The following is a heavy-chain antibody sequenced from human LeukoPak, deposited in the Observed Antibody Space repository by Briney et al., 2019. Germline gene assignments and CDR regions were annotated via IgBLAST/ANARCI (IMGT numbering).Heavy chain of an antibody. Sequence: PGGSLRLSCAASGFTFDDYAMHWVRQAPGKGLEWVSGISWNSGSIGYADSVKGRFTISRDNAKNSLYLQMNSLRAEDTALYYCAKGVIRYSGYDLFDYWGQGTLVTVSS. CDR3: AKGVIRYSGYDLFDY. J-gene: IGHJ4*02. V-gene: IGHV3-9*01. CDR2: ISWNSGSI. D-gene: IGHD5-12*01. CDR1: GFTFDDYA.